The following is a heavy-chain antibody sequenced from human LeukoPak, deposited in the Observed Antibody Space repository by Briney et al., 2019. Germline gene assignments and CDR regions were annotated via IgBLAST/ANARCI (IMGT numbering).Heavy chain of an antibody. D-gene: IGHD6-19*01. CDR2: IYTSGST. CDR3: ASGSGRPFDI. V-gene: IGHV4-4*07. Sequence: SETLSLTCTVHGGSISSYYWGWIRQPAGKGLEWIGRIYTSGSTNYNPSLKSRVTMSVDTSKNQFSLKLSSVTAADTAVYVCASGSGRPFDIWGQGTMVTVSS. CDR1: GGSISSYY. J-gene: IGHJ3*02.